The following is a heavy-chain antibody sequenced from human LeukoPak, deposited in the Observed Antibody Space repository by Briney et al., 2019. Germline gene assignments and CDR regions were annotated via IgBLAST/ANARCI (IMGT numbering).Heavy chain of an antibody. V-gene: IGHV3-64*01. D-gene: IGHD3-3*01. CDR1: GFTFSSYA. CDR3: ARGAIGVVPNFDY. Sequence: PGGSLRLSCAASGFTFSSYAMHWARQAPGKGLEHVSAISNNGGSTYYANSVKGRFTISRDNSKNTLYLRMGSLRAEDMGVYYCARGAIGVVPNFDYWGKGTLVPVS. CDR2: ISNNGGST. J-gene: IGHJ4*02.